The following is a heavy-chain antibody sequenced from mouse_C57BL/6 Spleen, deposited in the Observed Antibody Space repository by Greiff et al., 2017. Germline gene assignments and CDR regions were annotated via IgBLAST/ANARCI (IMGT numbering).Heavy chain of an antibody. CDR3: AREGYDRYYAIDY. CDR2: IYPGDGDT. Sequence: VKLQESGAELVKPGASVKISCKASGYAFSSYWMNWVKQRPGKGLEWIGQIYPGDGDTNYNGKFKGKATLTADKSSSTAYMQLSSLTSEDSAVYFCAREGYDRYYAIDYWGQGTSVTVSS. CDR1: GYAFSSYW. D-gene: IGHD2-2*01. J-gene: IGHJ4*01. V-gene: IGHV1-80*01.